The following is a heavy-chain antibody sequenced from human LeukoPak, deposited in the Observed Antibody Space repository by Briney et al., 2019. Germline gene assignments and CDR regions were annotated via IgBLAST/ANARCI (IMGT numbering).Heavy chain of an antibody. J-gene: IGHJ4*02. Sequence: GGSLRLSCSASGFSFSICSMHWVRQAPGKGLEYVSAISSNGGHTNYADSVKGRFTISRDNSKNTLYLQMSSLRAEDTAVYYCVKATVTSSYFDYFDPWGQGTRVTVSS. CDR3: VKATVTSSYFDYFDP. CDR1: GFSFSICS. D-gene: IGHD4-17*01. CDR2: ISSNGGHT. V-gene: IGHV3-64D*09.